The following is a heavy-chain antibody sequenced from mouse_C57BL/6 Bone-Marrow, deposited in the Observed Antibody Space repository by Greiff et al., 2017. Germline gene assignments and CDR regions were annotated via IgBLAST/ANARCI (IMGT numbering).Heavy chain of an antibody. D-gene: IGHD1-1*01. CDR3: TRRYYYAMDY. V-gene: IGHV6-3*01. Sequence: EVKVEESGGGLVQPGGSMKLSCVASGFTFSNYWLNWVRQSPEKGLEWVAQIRLKSDNYATHYAESVKGRFTISRDDSKSSVYLQMNNLRAEDTGIYYCTRRYYYAMDYWGQGTSVTVAS. CDR1: GFTFSNYW. CDR2: IRLKSDNYAT. J-gene: IGHJ4*01.